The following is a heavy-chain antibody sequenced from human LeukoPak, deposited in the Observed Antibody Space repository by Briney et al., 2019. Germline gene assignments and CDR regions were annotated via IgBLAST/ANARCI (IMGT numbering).Heavy chain of an antibody. CDR3: AKPTTYYYDSSGYYYKYFHY. D-gene: IGHD3-22*01. CDR1: GFTFNNYG. CDR2: ISGGTITT. J-gene: IGHJ1*01. Sequence: GGSLRLSRAASGFTFNNYGMSWVRQVPGKGLEWVSSISGGTITTYYADSVKGRFIISRDNSKSTLYLQMNSLRAEDTAVYYCAKPTTYYYDSSGYYYKYFHYWGQGTLVTVSS. V-gene: IGHV3-23*01.